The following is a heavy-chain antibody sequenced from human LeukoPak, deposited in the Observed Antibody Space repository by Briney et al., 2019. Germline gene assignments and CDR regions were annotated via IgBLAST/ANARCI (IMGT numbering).Heavy chain of an antibody. CDR3: AKDSSTSCCLDY. J-gene: IGHJ4*02. D-gene: IGHD2-2*01. CDR1: GFTFSSYA. CDR2: ISGSGGST. Sequence: PGGSLRLSCAASGFTFSSYAMSWVRQAPGKGLEWVSAISGSGGSTYYSDSVKGRFTISRDNYKNTLYLQMNRLRAEDTAVYYCAKDSSTSCCLDYWGQGTLVTVSS. V-gene: IGHV3-23*01.